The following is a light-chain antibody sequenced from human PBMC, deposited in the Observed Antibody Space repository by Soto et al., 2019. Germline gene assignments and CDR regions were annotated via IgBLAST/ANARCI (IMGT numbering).Light chain of an antibody. V-gene: IGLV2-23*01. CDR2: DGS. Sequence: QSVLTQPASVSGSPGQSITISCTGTSSDVGGYNYVSWYQQHPGKAPKLMIYDGSKRPSGVSNRFSGSKSGNTASLTISGLQDEEEPDYHCCSYAGSSYYVLGTGTKVTVL. CDR1: SSDVGGYNY. CDR3: CSYAGSSYYV. J-gene: IGLJ1*01.